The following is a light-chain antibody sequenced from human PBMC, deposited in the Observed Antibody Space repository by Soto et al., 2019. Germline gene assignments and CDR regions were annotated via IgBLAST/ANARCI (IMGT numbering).Light chain of an antibody. CDR1: QCIRNF. CDR3: QNHRSVPV. Sequence: DIQMTQSPTSLSASVGDRVTIPCLASQCIRNFVEWSQQIPGKARKLLIYAASTLQSGVPSRFSGRGSGTDFTLTINGLQREYVATYSWQNHRSVPVLGPGTKVEIK. V-gene: IGKV1-27*01. J-gene: IGKJ3*01. CDR2: AAS.